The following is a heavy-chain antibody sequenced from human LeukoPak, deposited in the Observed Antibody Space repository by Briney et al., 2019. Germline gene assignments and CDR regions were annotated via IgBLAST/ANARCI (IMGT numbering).Heavy chain of an antibody. V-gene: IGHV3-30*04. CDR3: ARDLYYYDSSGFYFDY. Sequence: GGSLRLSCAASGFTYSSYAMHWVRQAPGKGLEWVAVISYDGSNKYYADSVKGRFTISRDNSKNTLYLQMNSLRAEDTAVYYCARDLYYYDSSGFYFDYWGQGTLVTVSS. D-gene: IGHD3-22*01. CDR2: ISYDGSNK. J-gene: IGHJ4*02. CDR1: GFTYSSYA.